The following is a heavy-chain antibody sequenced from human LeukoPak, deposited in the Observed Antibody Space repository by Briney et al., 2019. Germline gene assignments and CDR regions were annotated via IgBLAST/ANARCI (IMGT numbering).Heavy chain of an antibody. CDR3: ARSLDSSGYRRPEDAFDI. D-gene: IGHD3-22*01. CDR1: GGSFSGYY. CDR2: INHSGST. Sequence: SETLSLTCAVYGGSFSGYYWSWIRQPPGKGLEWIGEINHSGSTNYNPSLKSRVTISVDTSKNQFSLKLSSVTAADTAVYYCARSLDSSGYRRPEDAFDIWGQGTMVTVSS. V-gene: IGHV4-34*01. J-gene: IGHJ3*02.